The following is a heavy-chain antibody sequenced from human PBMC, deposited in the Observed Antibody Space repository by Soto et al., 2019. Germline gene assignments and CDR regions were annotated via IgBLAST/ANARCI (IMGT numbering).Heavy chain of an antibody. D-gene: IGHD3-22*01. J-gene: IGHJ6*02. CDR2: IIPIFGTA. CDR1: GGTFSSYA. Sequence: QAQLLQSGAEVKKPGSSVKVSCKASGGTFSSYAISWVRLAPGQGLEWMGGIIPIFGTANYSQKFQCRVTIAADETMRAAYIALTSLRSEDTAVYYCARTVQYNFGTSGLADYDNGMEVWGLGTTVTVSS. V-gene: IGHV1-69*01. CDR3: ARTVQYNFGTSGLADYDNGMEV.